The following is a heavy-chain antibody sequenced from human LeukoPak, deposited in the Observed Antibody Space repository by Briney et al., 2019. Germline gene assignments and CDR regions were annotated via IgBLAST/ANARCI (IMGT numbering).Heavy chain of an antibody. D-gene: IGHD3-10*01. Sequence: PSQTLSLTCTVSGGSISSGGYYWSWIPQPPGKGLEWIGYIYYSGSTNYNPSLKSRVTISVDTSKNQFSLKQSSVTAADTAVYYCAREGRYGGYYFDYWGQGTLVTVSS. CDR1: GGSISSGGYY. V-gene: IGHV4-61*08. CDR2: IYYSGST. J-gene: IGHJ4*02. CDR3: AREGRYGGYYFDY.